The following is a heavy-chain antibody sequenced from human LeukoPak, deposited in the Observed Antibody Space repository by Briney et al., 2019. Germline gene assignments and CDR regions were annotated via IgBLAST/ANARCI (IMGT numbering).Heavy chain of an antibody. CDR1: GFTFSGSA. D-gene: IGHD5-24*01. CDR2: IRNKANSYAT. Sequence: PGGSLKPSCAASGFTFSGSAMHWVRQASGKGLEWVGRIRNKANSYATAYAASVKGRFTISRDDSKNTAYLQMNSLKTEDTAVYYCTLSRDGYNGAFDIWGQGTMVTVSS. J-gene: IGHJ3*02. V-gene: IGHV3-73*01. CDR3: TLSRDGYNGAFDI.